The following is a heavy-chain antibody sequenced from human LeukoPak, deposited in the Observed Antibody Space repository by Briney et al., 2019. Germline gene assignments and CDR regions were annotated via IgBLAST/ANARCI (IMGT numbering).Heavy chain of an antibody. J-gene: IGHJ4*02. CDR1: KDTFDNYW. D-gene: IGHD3-16*01. CDR3: ARSLWGTSFDS. CDR2: IYPDDSDT. V-gene: IGHV5-51*01. Sequence: GESLKIPCNGSKDTFDNYWIGWVRQMPGQGLEWMGIIYPDDSDTRYSPSFQGQVTISADKSINTAFLQWGSLKASDTGIYFCARSLWGTSFDSWGLGALVTVSS.